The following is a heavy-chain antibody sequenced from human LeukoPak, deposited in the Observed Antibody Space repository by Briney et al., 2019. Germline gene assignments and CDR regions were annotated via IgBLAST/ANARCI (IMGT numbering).Heavy chain of an antibody. CDR3: ARDPHEFSSGWSHFEY. D-gene: IGHD6-19*01. J-gene: IGHJ4*02. CDR2: IKPNSGGT. CDR1: GYSFADYY. V-gene: IGHV1-2*02. Sequence: ASVKVSCKASGYSFADYYMHWVRQAPGQGLEWMGWIKPNSGGTRSAQKLQGRVTMTTDTSTSTADMELRSLRSDDTAVYYCARDPHEFSSGWSHFEYWGQGTLVTVSS.